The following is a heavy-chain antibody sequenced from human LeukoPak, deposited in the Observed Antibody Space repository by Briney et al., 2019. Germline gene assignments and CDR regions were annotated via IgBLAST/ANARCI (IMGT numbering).Heavy chain of an antibody. CDR3: ARGPYGSGSYPSGYYYYYYYMDV. D-gene: IGHD3-10*01. CDR2: IIPIFGTA. CDR1: GGTFSSYA. V-gene: IGHV1-69*13. J-gene: IGHJ6*03. Sequence: ASVKVSCKASGGTFSSYAISWVRQAPGQGLEWMGGIIPIFGTANYAQKFQGRVTITADESTSTAYMELSSLRSEDTAVYYCARGPYGSGSYPSGYYYYYYYMDVWGKGTTVTISS.